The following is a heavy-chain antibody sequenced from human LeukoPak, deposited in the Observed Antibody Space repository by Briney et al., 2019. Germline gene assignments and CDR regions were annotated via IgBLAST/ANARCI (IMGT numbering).Heavy chain of an antibody. CDR3: ATDLISRQNYYDSSGFARRTPLSY. CDR1: GYTFTSYD. V-gene: IGHV1-8*01. Sequence: ASVKVSCKASGYTFTSYDINWVRQATGQGLEWMGWMNPNSGNTGYAQKFQGRVTMTRNTSISTAYMELSSLRSEDTAVYYCATDLISRQNYYDSSGFARRTPLSYWGQGTLVTVSS. J-gene: IGHJ4*02. D-gene: IGHD3-22*01. CDR2: MNPNSGNT.